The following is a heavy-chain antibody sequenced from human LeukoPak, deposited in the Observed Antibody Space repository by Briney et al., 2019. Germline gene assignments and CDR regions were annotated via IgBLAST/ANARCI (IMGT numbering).Heavy chain of an antibody. J-gene: IGHJ4*02. Sequence: PGGSLRLSCAASGFTFSSYAMSWVRQAPGKGLEWVSAICGSGGSTYYADSVKGRFAISRDNSKNTLFLQMNSLRAEDTAVYFCARDLSPDTAAGGYFFDFRGQGTLVTVSS. CDR2: ICGSGGST. CDR3: ARDLSPDTAAGGYFFDF. V-gene: IGHV3-23*01. D-gene: IGHD6-13*01. CDR1: GFTFSSYA.